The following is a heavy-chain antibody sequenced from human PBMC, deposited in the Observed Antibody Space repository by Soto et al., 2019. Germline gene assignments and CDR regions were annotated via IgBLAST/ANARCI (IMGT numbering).Heavy chain of an antibody. CDR3: RRETVAGITGLDY. CDR1: GFNVGAFA. D-gene: IGHD1-20*01. V-gene: IGHV3-23*01. J-gene: IGHJ4*02. CDR2: ISVSDAFI. Sequence: EVQLLESGGDLVQPGGSLRLSCAASGFNVGAFAVNWVRQAPGKGLEWVSGISVSDAFIYYADSVRGRFSISRDASENILYLQMNSLRVDDTALYYCRRETVAGITGLDYWGPGTLVPVSS.